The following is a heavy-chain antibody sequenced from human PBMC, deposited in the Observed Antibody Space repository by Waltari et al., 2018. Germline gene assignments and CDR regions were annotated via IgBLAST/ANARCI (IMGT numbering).Heavy chain of an antibody. CDR2: INPTNGAT. J-gene: IGHJ4*02. CDR1: GYTFTALY. CDR3: ARGGGYTISEPGDF. Sequence: VQLVPSGAGVMKPGASVKVSCQASGYTFTALYLHWVRQAPGQGLEWMGWINPTNGATGYAQKFQGRVTMTRDTSTRAAYMELKSLRYDDTAVYFCARGGGYTISEPGDFWGQETLVTVSS. V-gene: IGHV1-2*02. D-gene: IGHD2-15*01.